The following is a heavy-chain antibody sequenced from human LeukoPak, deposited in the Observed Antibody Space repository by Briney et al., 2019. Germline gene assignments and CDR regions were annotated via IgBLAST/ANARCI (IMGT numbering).Heavy chain of an antibody. CDR3: ARMGYYDSSVMQSY. D-gene: IGHD3-22*01. Sequence: ASVKVSCKASGYTFTSYDINWVRQATGQGLEWMGWMNPNSGNTGYAQKFQGRVTVTRNTSISTAYMELSSLRSEDTAVYYCARMGYYDSSVMQSYWGQGTLVTVSS. V-gene: IGHV1-8*01. CDR1: GYTFTSYD. CDR2: MNPNSGNT. J-gene: IGHJ4*02.